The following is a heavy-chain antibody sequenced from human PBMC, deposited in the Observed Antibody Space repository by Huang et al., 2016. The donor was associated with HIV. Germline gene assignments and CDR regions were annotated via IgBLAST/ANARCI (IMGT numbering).Heavy chain of an antibody. Sequence: QVQLQESGPGLVKPSETLSLTCTVSGGSMSSYYWSWIRQPPGKGLEWIGYMYYSGSTNYNPYLKSRVTISVDTSKNQCSLRLSSVTAADTAVYYCASASIAARRWFDPWGQGSLVTVSS. D-gene: IGHD6-6*01. CDR1: GGSMSSYY. CDR3: ASASIAARRWFDP. J-gene: IGHJ5*02. CDR2: MYYSGST. V-gene: IGHV4-59*01.